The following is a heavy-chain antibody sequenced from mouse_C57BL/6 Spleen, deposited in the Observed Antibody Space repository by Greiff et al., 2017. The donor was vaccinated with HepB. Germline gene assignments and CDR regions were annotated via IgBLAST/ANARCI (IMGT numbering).Heavy chain of an antibody. Sequence: VQLQQSGAELVKPGASVKMSCKASGYTFTSYWITWVKQRPGQGLEWIGDIYPGSGSTNYNEKFKSKATLTVDKSSSTAYMQLSSLTSEDSAVYYCASAQATDAYWGQGTLVTVSA. J-gene: IGHJ3*01. CDR3: ASAQATDAY. D-gene: IGHD3-2*02. CDR1: GYTFTSYW. V-gene: IGHV1-55*01. CDR2: IYPGSGST.